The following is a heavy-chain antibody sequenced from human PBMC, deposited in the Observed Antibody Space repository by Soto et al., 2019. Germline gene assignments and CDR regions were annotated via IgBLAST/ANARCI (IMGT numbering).Heavy chain of an antibody. V-gene: IGHV1-69*06. D-gene: IGHD5-18*01. CDR2: IIPVFGTG. Sequence: QVQLVQSGAEVKKPGSSVKVSCKASGGTFSSYAISWVRQAPGKGLEWMGGIIPVFGTGIYAQKFQGRVTITADKSTNTAYMELSRLRSEDTAVYFCARVGGTGGYTYGLDYWGQGTLVTVSS. CDR3: ARVGGTGGYTYGLDY. CDR1: GGTFSSYA. J-gene: IGHJ4*02.